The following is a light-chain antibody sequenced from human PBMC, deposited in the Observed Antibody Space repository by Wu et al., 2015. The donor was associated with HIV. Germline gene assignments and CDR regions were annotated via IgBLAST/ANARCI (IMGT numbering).Light chain of an antibody. CDR1: QSVNSK. Sequence: EVVMTQSPATLSVSPGERATLSCRASQSVNSKLAWYQQRPGQAPRLLIFGASSRATGIPDRFSGGGSGTDFTLTISRLEPEDFAVYYCQQYGSSPITFGQGTRLEIK. CDR2: GAS. V-gene: IGKV3-20*01. CDR3: QQYGSSPIT. J-gene: IGKJ5*01.